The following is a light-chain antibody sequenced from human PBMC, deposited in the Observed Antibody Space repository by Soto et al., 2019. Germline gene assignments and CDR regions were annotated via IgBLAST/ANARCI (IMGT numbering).Light chain of an antibody. V-gene: IGLV1-40*01. CDR3: QSYDSSLSVV. CDR1: SSNIGASYH. Sequence: QSVLTQPPSVSGAPGQSVTIPCTGSSSNIGASYHVHWYQQLPGTAPKLLIYGNNNRTSGVPDRFSGSRSGTSASLAITGLQAEDEADYYCQSYDSSLSVVFGGGTKLTVL. J-gene: IGLJ2*01. CDR2: GNN.